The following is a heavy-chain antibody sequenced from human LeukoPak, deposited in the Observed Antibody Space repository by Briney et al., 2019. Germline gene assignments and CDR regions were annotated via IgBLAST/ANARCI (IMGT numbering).Heavy chain of an antibody. J-gene: IGHJ4*02. V-gene: IGHV3-23*01. CDR2: ISGRGDTI. CDR1: GFTFSTYA. CDR3: AKATLATTYFDS. D-gene: IGHD5-24*01. Sequence: GGSLRLSCAGSGFTFSTYAMSWVRQAPGMGLEWVSAISGRGDTIFYADSVKGRFTVSRDNSKNTLYLQVNSLRAEDTAVYYCAKATLATTYFDSWGQGTLVTVSS.